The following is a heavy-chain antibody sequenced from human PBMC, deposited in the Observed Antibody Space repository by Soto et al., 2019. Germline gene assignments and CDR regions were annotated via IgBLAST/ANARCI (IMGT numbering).Heavy chain of an antibody. V-gene: IGHV3-30*18. CDR1: GFTFSSYG. CDR3: ANTGHGDYGGFFDY. J-gene: IGHJ4*02. D-gene: IGHD4-17*01. Sequence: QVQLVESGGGVVQPGRSLRLSCAASGFTFSSYGMHWVRQAPGKGLEWVAVISYDGSNKYYADSVKGRFTISRDNSKNKLYLQMNSLRAEDTAVYYCANTGHGDYGGFFDYWGQGTLVTVSS. CDR2: ISYDGSNK.